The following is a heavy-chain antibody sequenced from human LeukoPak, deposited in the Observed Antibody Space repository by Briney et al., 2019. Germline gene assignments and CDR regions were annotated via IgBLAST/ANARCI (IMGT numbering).Heavy chain of an antibody. J-gene: IGHJ6*02. Sequence: ASVKVSCKASGYTFTSYGISWVRQAPGQGLEWMGWISAYNGNTNYAQKLQGRVTMTTDTSTSTAYMELRSLRSDDTAVYYCASVGYCTNGVCYTNYYYYGMDVWGQGTTVTVSS. V-gene: IGHV1-18*01. CDR2: ISAYNGNT. D-gene: IGHD2-8*01. CDR1: GYTFTSYG. CDR3: ASVGYCTNGVCYTNYYYYGMDV.